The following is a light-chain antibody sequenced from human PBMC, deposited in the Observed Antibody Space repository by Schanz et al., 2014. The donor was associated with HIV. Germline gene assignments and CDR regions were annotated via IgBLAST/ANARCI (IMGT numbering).Light chain of an antibody. CDR1: QNVNSN. V-gene: IGKV3D-15*02. CDR3: QQYGGSPKT. Sequence: EIVMTQSPATLSVSPGERATLSCRASQNVNSNLAWYQQKPGQAPRLLIFGASTRAPGIPARFSGTGSGTKLTLTISRLQSEDFAVYYCQQYGGSPKTFGQGTRLEI. CDR2: GAS. J-gene: IGKJ2*01.